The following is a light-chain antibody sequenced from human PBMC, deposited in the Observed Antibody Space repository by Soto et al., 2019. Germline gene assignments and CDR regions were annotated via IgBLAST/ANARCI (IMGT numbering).Light chain of an antibody. CDR1: QGISSY. V-gene: IGKV1-9*01. CDR2: AAS. J-gene: IGKJ3*01. Sequence: IQLTQSPSSLSASVGDRVTITCRASQGISSYLAWYQQKPGKAPKLLIYAASTLQSGVPSRFSGSGSGTDFTLTISSLQPEDFATYYCQQFNSYPRTFGPGTKVDIK. CDR3: QQFNSYPRT.